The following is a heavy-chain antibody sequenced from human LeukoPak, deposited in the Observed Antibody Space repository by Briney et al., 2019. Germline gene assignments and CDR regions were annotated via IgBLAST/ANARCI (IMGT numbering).Heavy chain of an antibody. D-gene: IGHD5-18*01. CDR2: INHSGST. Sequence: SETLSLTCAVYGGSFSGYYWSWIRQPPGKGLEWIGEINHSGSTNYNPSLKSRVTISVDTSKNQFSPKLSSVTAADTAVYYCARARYSYGPLFDYWGQGTLVTVSS. CDR3: ARARYSYGPLFDY. V-gene: IGHV4-34*01. J-gene: IGHJ4*02. CDR1: GGSFSGYY.